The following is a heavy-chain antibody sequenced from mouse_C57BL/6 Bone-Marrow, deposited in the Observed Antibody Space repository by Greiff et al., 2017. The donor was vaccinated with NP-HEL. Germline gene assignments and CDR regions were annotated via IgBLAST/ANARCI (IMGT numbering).Heavy chain of an antibody. J-gene: IGHJ4*01. Sequence: EVQVVESGGGLVKPGGSLKLSCAASGFTFSSYAMSWVRQTPEKRLEWVATISDGGSYTYYPDNVKGRFTISRDNAKNNLYLQMSHLKSEDTAMYYCAREGVWYPYYYAMDYWGQGTSVTVSS. CDR1: GFTFSSYA. CDR2: ISDGGSYT. V-gene: IGHV5-4*01. D-gene: IGHD2-10*02. CDR3: AREGVWYPYYYAMDY.